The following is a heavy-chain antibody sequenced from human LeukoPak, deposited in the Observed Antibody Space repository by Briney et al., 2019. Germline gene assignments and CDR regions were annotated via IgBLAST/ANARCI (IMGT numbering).Heavy chain of an antibody. D-gene: IGHD3-22*01. CDR2: ISGSGGAT. Sequence: PGGSLRLSCAVSGITLSNYGMSWVRQAPGKGLEWVAGISGSGGATNYADSVKGRFTGSRDNPKNTLYLQMNSLRAEDTAVYFCAKRGVVIRVILVGFHKEAYYFDSWGQGALVTVSS. V-gene: IGHV3-23*01. CDR1: GITLSNYG. J-gene: IGHJ4*02. CDR3: AKRGVVIRVILVGFHKEAYYFDS.